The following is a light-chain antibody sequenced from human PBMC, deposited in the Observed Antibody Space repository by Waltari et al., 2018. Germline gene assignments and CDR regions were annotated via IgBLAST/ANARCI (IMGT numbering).Light chain of an antibody. CDR2: KAS. CDR1: QSVDSW. J-gene: IGKJ1*01. V-gene: IGKV1-5*03. Sequence: DIQMTQSPSTLSASVGDRVTITCRASQSVDSWLAWYQQTPRKAPRLLIQKASNLESGVPSRFSGSGFGTEFNLTISGLQPDDFATYYCQQYHTYWTFGQGIKVDIK. CDR3: QQYHTYWT.